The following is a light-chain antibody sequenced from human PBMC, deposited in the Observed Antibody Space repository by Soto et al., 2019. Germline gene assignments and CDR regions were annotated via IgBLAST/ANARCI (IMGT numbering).Light chain of an antibody. CDR3: RHHGYSPTWT. Sequence: EIVMTQSPATLSASPGERATLSCRASQSVSSSYLACYQQKPGEAPRLLINGAASRATSIPDRISGGGSGREFTLPTIRLEPDDYAVYYCRHHGYSPTWTFGQGTKVDIK. CDR2: GAA. J-gene: IGKJ1*01. CDR1: QSVSSSY. V-gene: IGKV3-20*01.